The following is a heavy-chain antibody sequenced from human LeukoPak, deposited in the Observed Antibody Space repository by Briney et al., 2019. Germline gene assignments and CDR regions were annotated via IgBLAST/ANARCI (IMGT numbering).Heavy chain of an antibody. D-gene: IGHD3-22*01. CDR3: ARGGSYYDSSGLYYFDY. Sequence: ASVKVSCKASGGTFSSYAISWVRQAPGQGLEWMGGIIPIFGTANYAQKFQGRVTITADESTSTAYMELSSLRSEDTAVYYCARGGSYYDSSGLYYFDYWGQGTLVTVSS. CDR2: IIPIFGTA. V-gene: IGHV1-69*13. CDR1: GGTFSSYA. J-gene: IGHJ4*02.